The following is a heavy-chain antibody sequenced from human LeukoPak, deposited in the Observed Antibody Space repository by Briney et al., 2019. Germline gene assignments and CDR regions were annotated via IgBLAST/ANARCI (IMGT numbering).Heavy chain of an antibody. J-gene: IGHJ4*02. V-gene: IGHV4-34*01. Sequence: PWETLSLTCIVSGGSISSYYWSWIRQPPGKGLEWIGEINHSGSTNYNPSLKSRVTISVDTSKNQFSLKLSSVTAADTAVYYCARATLLWFGELLPFDYWGQGTLVTVSS. CDR1: GGSISSYY. D-gene: IGHD3-10*01. CDR3: ARATLLWFGELLPFDY. CDR2: INHSGST.